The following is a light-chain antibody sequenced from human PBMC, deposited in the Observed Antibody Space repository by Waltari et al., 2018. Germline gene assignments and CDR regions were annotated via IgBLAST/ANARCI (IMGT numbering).Light chain of an antibody. CDR1: QRVSGY. CDR2: DAS. Sequence: EIVLTQSPATLSLSPGERATLSCRASQRVSGYLAWFQQKPGQAPRLLIYDASNRAAGIPARFSGSGSGTDFTLIISSLEPEDFAVYYCQQRSNWPRTFGRGTKVEIK. V-gene: IGKV3-11*01. J-gene: IGKJ1*01. CDR3: QQRSNWPRT.